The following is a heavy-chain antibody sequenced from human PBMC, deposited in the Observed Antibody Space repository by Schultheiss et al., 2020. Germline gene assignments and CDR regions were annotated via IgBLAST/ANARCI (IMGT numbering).Heavy chain of an antibody. D-gene: IGHD3-9*01. CDR1: GGSISSGDYY. J-gene: IGHJ4*02. Sequence: SETLSLTCTVSGGSISSGDYYWSWIRQPPGKGLEWIGYIYYSGSTYYNPSLKSRVTMSVDSPKNQFSLNLTSVTAADTAVYYCERLRRETGYSPADYWGLGTLVTVSS. CDR2: IYYSGST. V-gene: IGHV4-30-4*01. CDR3: ERLRRETGYSPADY.